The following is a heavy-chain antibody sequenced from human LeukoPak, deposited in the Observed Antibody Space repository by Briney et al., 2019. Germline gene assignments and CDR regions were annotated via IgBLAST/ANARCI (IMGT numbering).Heavy chain of an antibody. V-gene: IGHV4-39*07. Sequence: SETLSLTCTVSGGSITGGPYYWGWIRQPPGKGLEWIGSMYYNGRMHYNPSLMSRVTISGDTSKNQFSLKLSSVTAADTAVYYCARGRGHSYANDPWGQGTLVTVSP. CDR3: ARGRGHSYANDP. J-gene: IGHJ5*02. D-gene: IGHD5-12*01. CDR2: MYYNGRM. CDR1: GGSITGGPYY.